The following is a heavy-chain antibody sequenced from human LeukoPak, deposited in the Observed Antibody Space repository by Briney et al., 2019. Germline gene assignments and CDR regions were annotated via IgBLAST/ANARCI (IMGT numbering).Heavy chain of an antibody. CDR2: IYYSGST. V-gene: IGHV4-31*03. Sequence: SQTLSLTCTVSGGSISSGGYYWSWIRQHPGKGLEWIGYIYYSGSTYYNPSLKSRVTISVDTSKNQFSLKLSSVTAADTAVYYCASIVVVTATRAFDIWGQGTMVTVSS. D-gene: IGHD2-21*02. CDR1: GGSISSGGYY. CDR3: ASIVVVTATRAFDI. J-gene: IGHJ3*02.